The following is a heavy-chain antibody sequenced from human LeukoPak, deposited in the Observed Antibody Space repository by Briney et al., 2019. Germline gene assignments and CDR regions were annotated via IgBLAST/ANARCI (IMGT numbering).Heavy chain of an antibody. CDR1: GFTFSAFA. CDR3: VKGSSYYYDSGGYYVDY. J-gene: IGHJ4*02. CDR2: ISSHGDTT. V-gene: IGHV3-64D*06. Sequence: PGGSLRLSCSASGFTFSAFAMHWVRQAPGKGLEYVSAISSHGDTTYYADSVKGRFPISRDNPKNTLYLQMSSLRAEDTAVYYCVKGSSYYYDSGGYYVDYWGQGTLVTVSS. D-gene: IGHD3-22*01.